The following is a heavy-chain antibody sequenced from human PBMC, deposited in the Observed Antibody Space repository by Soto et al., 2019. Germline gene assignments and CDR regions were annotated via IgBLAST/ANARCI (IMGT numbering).Heavy chain of an antibody. J-gene: IGHJ2*01. CDR3: ARLEQQLVDYWYFDL. CDR2: IVPMFGTP. Sequence: QVQLLQSGAEVKKPGSSVTVSCKASGGTFSSNAIGWVRQAPGQGLEWMGGIVPMFGTPKNAQKFQGRVTXXADESTSTAYMELSSLRSDDTAVYYCARLEQQLVDYWYFDLWGRGTLVTVSS. CDR1: GGTFSSNA. V-gene: IGHV1-69*12. D-gene: IGHD6-13*01.